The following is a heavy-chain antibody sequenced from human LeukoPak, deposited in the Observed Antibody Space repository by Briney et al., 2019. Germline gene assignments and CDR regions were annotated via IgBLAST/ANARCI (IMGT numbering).Heavy chain of an antibody. J-gene: IGHJ3*02. CDR1: GYIFTDYY. CDR3: ARDLGLDTVVTLPGDAFDI. Sequence: ASVKVSCKASGYIFTDYYMHWVRQAPGQGLEWMGIINPSGGSTSYAQKFQGRVTMTRDMSTSTVYMELSSLRSEDTAVYYCARDLGLDTVVTLPGDAFDIWGQGTMVTVSS. CDR2: INPSGGST. D-gene: IGHD4-23*01. V-gene: IGHV1-46*01.